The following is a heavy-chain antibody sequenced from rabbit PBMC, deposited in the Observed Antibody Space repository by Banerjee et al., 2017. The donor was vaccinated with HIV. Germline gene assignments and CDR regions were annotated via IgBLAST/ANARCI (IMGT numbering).Heavy chain of an antibody. CDR1: GIDFSTYG. D-gene: IGHD4-1*01. J-gene: IGHJ3*01. V-gene: IGHV1S45*01. CDR3: ARSSYSNDWGGTRLDL. Sequence: QEQLVESGGGLVKPEGSLTLSCKTSGIDFSTYGISWVRQAPGKGLEWIAYIDLGNGNSNYASWAKGRFTISKTSSTTVTLQMTSLTAADTATYFCARSSYSNDWGGTRLDLWGQGTLVTVS. CDR2: IDLGNGNS.